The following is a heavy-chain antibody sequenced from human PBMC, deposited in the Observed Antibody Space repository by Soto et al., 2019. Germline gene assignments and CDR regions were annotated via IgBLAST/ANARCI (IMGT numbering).Heavy chain of an antibody. CDR3: AKGLYRTSSGPHH. V-gene: IGHV3-23*01. CDR1: GFTFSSHA. D-gene: IGHD6-6*01. CDR2: ISGSGAST. Sequence: ESGGGLVQPGGSLRLSCAASGFTFSSHAMSWVSQAPGKGLEWVSGISGSGASTYYADSVRGRFTISRDNSKNTLDLQMNSLRVEDTALYYCAKGLYRTSSGPHHWGQGTLVTVSS. J-gene: IGHJ5*02.